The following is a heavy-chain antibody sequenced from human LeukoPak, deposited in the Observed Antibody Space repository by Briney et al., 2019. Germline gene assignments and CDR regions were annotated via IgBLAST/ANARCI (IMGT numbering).Heavy chain of an antibody. D-gene: IGHD1-1*01. Sequence: SVKVSCKASGGTFSSYAISWVRQAPGQGLEWMGGIIPIFGTANYAQKSQGRVTITADESTSTAYMELSSLRSEDTAVYYCAIFHNWNDPRSYYYYGMDVWGKGTTVTVSS. V-gene: IGHV1-69*13. CDR1: GGTFSSYA. CDR2: IIPIFGTA. CDR3: AIFHNWNDPRSYYYYGMDV. J-gene: IGHJ6*04.